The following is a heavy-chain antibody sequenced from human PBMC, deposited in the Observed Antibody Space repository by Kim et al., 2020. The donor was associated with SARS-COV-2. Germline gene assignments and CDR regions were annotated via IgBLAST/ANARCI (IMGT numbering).Heavy chain of an antibody. J-gene: IGHJ4*02. CDR3: ARPGAD. D-gene: IGHD3-10*01. CDR2: EGDLP. V-gene: IGHV3-74*01. Sequence: EGDLPTSPDSVKGRFTISRDNAKTTLYLQMNSLRAEDTAIYYCARPGADWGQGTLVTVSS.